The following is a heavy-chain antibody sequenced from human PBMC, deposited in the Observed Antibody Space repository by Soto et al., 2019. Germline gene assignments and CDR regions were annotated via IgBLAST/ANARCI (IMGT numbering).Heavy chain of an antibody. V-gene: IGHV1-18*01. CDR2: ISNYSGDT. D-gene: IGHD5-12*01. Sequence: QVHLVQSGVEVKTPGASVKVSCQASGYTFFTYDISWVRQAPGQGLEWMGWISNYSGDTKYAQKFQCRVTMTTDTSTTTAYLELRSLRSDDTAVYYCARHHGPTTSENWFDPWGQGNLVNVSS. J-gene: IGHJ5*02. CDR3: ARHHGPTTSENWFDP. CDR1: GYTFFTYD.